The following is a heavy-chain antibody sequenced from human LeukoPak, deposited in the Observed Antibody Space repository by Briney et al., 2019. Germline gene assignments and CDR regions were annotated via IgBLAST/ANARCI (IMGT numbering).Heavy chain of an antibody. D-gene: IGHD3-10*01. J-gene: IGHJ4*02. V-gene: IGHV3-48*01. CDR1: GFPFSGFT. CDR2: ILGGSSAT. CDR3: ARVRKLRTRGVMDPLDY. Sequence: PGGSLRLSCAASGFPFSGFTVNWVRQSPGKGLEWVSFILGGSSATSYADSVKGRFTISRDTAKNSLYLQMNSLRVEDTAVYYCARVRKLRTRGVMDPLDYWGQRTLVTVSS.